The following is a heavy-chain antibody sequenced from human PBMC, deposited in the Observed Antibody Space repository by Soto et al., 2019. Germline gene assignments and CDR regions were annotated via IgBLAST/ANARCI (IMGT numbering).Heavy chain of an antibody. V-gene: IGHV4-34*01. CDR1: GGSFSGYY. Sequence: QVQPQQWGAGLLKPSETLSLTCAVYGGSFSGYYWSWIRQPPGKGLEWIGEINHSGSTNYNPSLKSRVTISVDTSKNQFFLKLRSVTAADTAVYYCARGRAAAFWGQGTLVTVSS. CDR2: INHSGST. CDR3: ARGRAAAF. D-gene: IGHD6-13*01. J-gene: IGHJ4*02.